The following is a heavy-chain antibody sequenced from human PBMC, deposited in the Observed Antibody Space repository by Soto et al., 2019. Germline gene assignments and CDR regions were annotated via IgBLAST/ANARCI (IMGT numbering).Heavy chain of an antibody. D-gene: IGHD6-19*01. CDR1: GFTFNTYA. CDR2: MSHDGSNK. CDR3: AKDQWLVLSYFDY. V-gene: IGHV3-30*04. Sequence: QVQLVESGGGVVQPGRSLRLSCAASGFTFNTYAIHWVRQAPGKGLEWVAVMSHDGSNKYYADSVKGRFTISRDNSKNTLYLQMNSLRAEDTAVYYCAKDQWLVLSYFDYWGQGTLVTVSS. J-gene: IGHJ4*02.